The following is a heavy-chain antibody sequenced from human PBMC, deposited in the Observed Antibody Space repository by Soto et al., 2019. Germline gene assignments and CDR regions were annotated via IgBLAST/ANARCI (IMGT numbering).Heavy chain of an antibody. CDR3: ARPRYDGSGTPFDH. CDR1: GFTFSSYW. Sequence: GGSLRLSCAASGFTFSSYWMHWVRQAPGKGLVWVSRLNGDGSTTNYADSVKDRFIISRDSAKNMLYLEMNSLRAEDTAVYYCARPRYDGSGTPFDHWGQGTLVTVSS. V-gene: IGHV3-74*01. CDR2: LNGDGSTT. J-gene: IGHJ4*02. D-gene: IGHD3-22*01.